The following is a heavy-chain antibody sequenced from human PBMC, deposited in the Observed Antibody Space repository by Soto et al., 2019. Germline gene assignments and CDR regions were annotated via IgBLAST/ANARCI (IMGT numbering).Heavy chain of an antibody. CDR3: AKRRNYCSGGSCYSGTVDY. CDR2: ISGSGGST. V-gene: IGHV3-23*01. D-gene: IGHD2-15*01. CDR1: GFTFSSYV. Sequence: EVQLLESGGGLVQPGGSLRLSCAASGFTFSSYVMSWVRQAPGKGLEWVSAISGSGGSTYYADSVKGRFTISRDNSKNTLYLQMNSLRAEDTAVYYCAKRRNYCSGGSCYSGTVDYWGQGTLVTVSS. J-gene: IGHJ4*02.